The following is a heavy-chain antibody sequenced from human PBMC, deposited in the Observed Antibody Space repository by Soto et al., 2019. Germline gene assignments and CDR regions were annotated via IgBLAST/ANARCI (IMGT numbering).Heavy chain of an antibody. CDR1: GFTFSNYA. CDR3: AKDESAGYYYFDY. CDR2: ISNNGGST. J-gene: IGHJ4*02. V-gene: IGHV3-23*01. Sequence: EVQLLESGGGLVQPGGSLRLFCAASGFTFSNYAMSWVRQAPGKGLEWVSVISNNGGSTYYADSVKGRFTISRDNSKNTLYLQMNSLRAEDTAVYYCAKDESAGYYYFDYWGQGTLVTVSS. D-gene: IGHD3-9*01.